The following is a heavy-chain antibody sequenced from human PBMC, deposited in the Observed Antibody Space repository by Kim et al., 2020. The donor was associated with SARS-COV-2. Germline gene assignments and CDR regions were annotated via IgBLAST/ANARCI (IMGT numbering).Heavy chain of an antibody. J-gene: IGHJ4*02. Sequence: TYAQGFTGRFVFALDPSVSTAYLQISSLKAEDTAVYYCARGVYGSGSMGYWGQGTLVTVSS. V-gene: IGHV7-4-1*02. D-gene: IGHD3-10*01. CDR3: ARGVYGSGSMGY.